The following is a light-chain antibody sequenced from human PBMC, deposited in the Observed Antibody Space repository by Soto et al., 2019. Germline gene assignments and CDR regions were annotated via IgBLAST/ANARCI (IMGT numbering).Light chain of an antibody. CDR1: TGAVTSDHY. CDR3: LLSYSGTRSGV. Sequence: QAVVTQESSLTVSPGGTVTLTCGSSTGAVTSDHYPYWLQQKPGQAPMTLIYETSNRYSWTPARFSGSLLGGKAALTLSGAQPEDEAEYYCLLSYSGTRSGVFGGGTKLTVL. V-gene: IGLV7-46*01. J-gene: IGLJ2*01. CDR2: ETS.